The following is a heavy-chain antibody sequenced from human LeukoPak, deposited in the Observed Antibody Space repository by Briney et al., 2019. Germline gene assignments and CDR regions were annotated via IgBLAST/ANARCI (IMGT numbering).Heavy chain of an antibody. J-gene: IGHJ4*02. D-gene: IGHD6-19*01. CDR1: GGSISSYY. V-gene: IGHV4-59*12. CDR2: IYYSGST. Sequence: SETLSLTCTVSGGSISSYYWSWIRQPPGKGLEWIGYIYYSGSTNYNPSLKSRVTISVDTSKNQFSLKLSSVTAADTAVYYCARPLRTFSSGWYSYWGQGTLVTVSS. CDR3: ARPLRTFSSGWYSY.